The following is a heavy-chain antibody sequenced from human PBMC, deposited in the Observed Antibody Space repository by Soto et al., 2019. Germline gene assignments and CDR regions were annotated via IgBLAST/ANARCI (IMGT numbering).Heavy chain of an antibody. CDR2: MNPNSGNT. CDR1: GYTFTSYD. J-gene: IGHJ3*02. Sequence: DSVKVSCKASGYTFTSYDINWVRQATGRGLEWMGWMNPNSGNTGYAQKFQGRVTMTRNTSISTAYMELSSLRSEDTAVYYCASAGQLVDYASGYGMDDAFDIWGPGTMVTVSS. D-gene: IGHD3-3*01. CDR3: ASAGQLVDYASGYGMDDAFDI. V-gene: IGHV1-8*01.